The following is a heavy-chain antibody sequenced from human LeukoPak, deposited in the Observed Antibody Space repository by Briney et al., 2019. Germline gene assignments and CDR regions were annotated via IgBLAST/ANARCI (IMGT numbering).Heavy chain of an antibody. Sequence: KSSETLSLTCTVSGYSISSGYYWGWIRQPPGKGLEWIGSMYHSGSTYYNPSLKSRVTISVDTSKNQFSLKLSSVTAADTAVYYCANAPPTGGYDRGVGPPTGYYMDVWGKGTTVTVSS. D-gene: IGHD5-12*01. CDR2: MYHSGST. CDR3: ANAPPTGGYDRGVGPPTGYYMDV. CDR1: GYSISSGYY. V-gene: IGHV4-38-2*02. J-gene: IGHJ6*03.